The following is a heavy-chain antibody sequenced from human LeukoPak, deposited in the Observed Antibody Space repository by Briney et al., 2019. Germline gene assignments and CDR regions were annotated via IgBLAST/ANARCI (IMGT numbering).Heavy chain of an antibody. Sequence: SETLSLTCTVSDGSISNYYWSWIRQPPGKGLKWIGYISSSGSTNYSPSLKSRVTISMDTSKNQFSLKLSSVTAADTAVYYCARDRWDRTSSWFDPWGQGTLVTVSS. D-gene: IGHD2-2*01. V-gene: IGHV4-4*08. CDR2: ISSSGST. J-gene: IGHJ5*02. CDR1: DGSISNYY. CDR3: ARDRWDRTSSWFDP.